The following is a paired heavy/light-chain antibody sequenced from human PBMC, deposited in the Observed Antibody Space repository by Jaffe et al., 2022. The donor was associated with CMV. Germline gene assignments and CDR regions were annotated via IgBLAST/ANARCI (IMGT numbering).Light chain of an antibody. Sequence: FVLTQSPGILSLSPGERATLSCRASQSIDGNFLAWYQQKPGQPPRLLISAASSRATGIPDRFSGSGSGTDFTLTINRVEPEDFAVYYCQQYGRSPRTFGQGTEVEIK. CDR2: AAS. CDR1: QSIDGNF. CDR3: QQYGRSPRT. V-gene: IGKV3-20*01. J-gene: IGKJ1*01.
Heavy chain of an antibody. V-gene: IGHV3-23*01. J-gene: IGHJ4*02. Sequence: EVQLLESGGGLVQPGGSLRLSCAASGFTFSSHAMSWVRQAPGKGLEWVSAISAIDGSTYDADSVRGRFIISRDNSRNTVYLQMSSLRADDTALYYCARDDGLEYWGQGTLVTVSS. CDR2: ISAIDGST. CDR3: ARDDGLEY. CDR1: GFTFSSHA.